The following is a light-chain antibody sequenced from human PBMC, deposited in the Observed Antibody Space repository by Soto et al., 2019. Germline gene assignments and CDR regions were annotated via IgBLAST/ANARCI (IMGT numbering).Light chain of an antibody. J-gene: IGKJ1*01. CDR1: QSINTK. Sequence: EIVMTQSPATLSVSPGEGATFSCRASQSINTKIAWYQLKPGQAPRLLIYGASSRATGIPDRFSGSGSGTDFTLTISRLEPEDFAVYFCQRYGSSRGTFGQGTKVDIK. CDR2: GAS. CDR3: QRYGSSRGT. V-gene: IGKV3-20*01.